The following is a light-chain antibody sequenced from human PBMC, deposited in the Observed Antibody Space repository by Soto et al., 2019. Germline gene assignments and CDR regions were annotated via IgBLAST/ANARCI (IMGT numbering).Light chain of an antibody. V-gene: IGKV3-20*01. CDR3: HQYGSSPRT. CDR1: QSVSSSY. CDR2: GAS. Sequence: EIVLTQSPGTLSLSPGERATLSCRASQSVSSSYLAWYQQKPGQAPRLLIYGASSRATDIPDRFSGSGSGTDFTLTISRLEPEDFAVYSCHQYGSSPRTFGQGTKVDIK. J-gene: IGKJ1*01.